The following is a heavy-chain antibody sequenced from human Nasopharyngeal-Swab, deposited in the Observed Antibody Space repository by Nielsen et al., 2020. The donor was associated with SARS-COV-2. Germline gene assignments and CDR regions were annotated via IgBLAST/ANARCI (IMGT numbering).Heavy chain of an antibody. D-gene: IGHD4-23*01. J-gene: IGHJ3*02. CDR1: GFTFSSYA. CDR2: ISYDGSNK. CDR3: ARDTFDGYGGNWGAFDI. V-gene: IGHV3-30-3*01. Sequence: GGSLRLSCAASGFTFSSYAMHWVRQAPGKGLEWVAVISYDGSNKYYADSVKGRFTISRDNSKNTLYLQMNSLRAEDTAVYYCARDTFDGYGGNWGAFDIWGQGTMVTVSS.